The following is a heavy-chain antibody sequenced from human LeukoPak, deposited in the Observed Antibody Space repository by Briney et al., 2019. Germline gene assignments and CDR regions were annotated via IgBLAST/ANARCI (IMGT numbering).Heavy chain of an antibody. D-gene: IGHD3-3*01. CDR3: TRPYYDFWSGYADNWFDP. CDR2: INPNSGGT. V-gene: IGHV1-2*06. J-gene: IGHJ5*02. CDR1: GYTFTGYY. Sequence: GASVKVSCKASGYTFTGYYMHWVRQAPGQGLEWMGRINPNSGGTNYAQKFQGRVTMTRDTSISTAYMELSRLRSDDTAVYYCTRPYYDFWSGYADNWFDPWGQGTLVTVSS.